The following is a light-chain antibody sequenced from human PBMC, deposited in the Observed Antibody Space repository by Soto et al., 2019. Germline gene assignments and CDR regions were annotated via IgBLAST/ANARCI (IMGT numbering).Light chain of an antibody. J-gene: IGKJ4*01. V-gene: IGKV3-11*01. Sequence: EIVLTQSPATLSLSPGERATLSCRASQSVSTHLAWFQQRPGQAPRLLIYDASSRATGIPARFSGSGSGTDFTLTISSLEPEDFAVYYCQQRSNWPPTLTVGGGTKVEIK. CDR1: QSVSTH. CDR3: QQRSNWPPTLT. CDR2: DAS.